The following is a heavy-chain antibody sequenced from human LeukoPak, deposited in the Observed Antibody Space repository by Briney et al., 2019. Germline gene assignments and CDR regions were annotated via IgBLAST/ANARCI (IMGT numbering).Heavy chain of an antibody. Sequence: GGSLRLSCAASGFTFSNAWMSWVRQAPGKGLEWVANIKQDGSEKYYVDSVKGRFTISRDNAKNSLYLQMNSLRAEDTAVYYCARHLIVVVPAASTPYFDYWGQGTLVTVSS. V-gene: IGHV3-7*01. CDR1: GFTFSNAW. CDR2: IKQDGSEK. CDR3: ARHLIVVVPAASTPYFDY. D-gene: IGHD2-2*01. J-gene: IGHJ4*02.